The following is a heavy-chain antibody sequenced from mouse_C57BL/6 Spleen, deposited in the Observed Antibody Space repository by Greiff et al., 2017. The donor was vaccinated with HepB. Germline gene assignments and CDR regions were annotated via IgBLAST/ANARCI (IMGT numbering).Heavy chain of an antibody. D-gene: IGHD2-3*01. CDR1: GFSLTSYG. CDR2: IWSGGST. V-gene: IGHV2-2*01. Sequence: VKLMESGPGLVQPAQSLSITCTASGFSLTSYGVHWVHQSPGKGLEWLGVIWSGGSTDNNAAIISRLSISKDNSKTQFSFKMNSLQADGTATYYCSRNRILCDGYSCFDYWGQGTTLTVSS. CDR3: SRNRILCDGYSCFDY. J-gene: IGHJ2*01.